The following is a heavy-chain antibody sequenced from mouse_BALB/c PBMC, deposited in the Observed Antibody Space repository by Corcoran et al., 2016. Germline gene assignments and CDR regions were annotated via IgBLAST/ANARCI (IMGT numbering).Heavy chain of an antibody. Sequence: QVQLQQSGAELITPGASVKISCKATGYTFSIYCIVWVKQSPGHGLEWIGEILPGSGSTNYNEKFKGKATFTADTSSNTAYMQRSSLTSEDSAVYYGARGGTTARVAYWGQGTLVTVSA. CDR2: ILPGSGST. D-gene: IGHD1-2*01. V-gene: IGHV1-9*01. CDR3: ARGGTTARVAY. J-gene: IGHJ3*01. CDR1: GYTFSIYC.